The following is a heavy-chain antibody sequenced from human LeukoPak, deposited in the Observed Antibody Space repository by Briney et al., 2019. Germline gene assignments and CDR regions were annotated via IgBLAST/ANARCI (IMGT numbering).Heavy chain of an antibody. Sequence: SETLSLTCAVYGGSFSGYYWSWIRQPPGKGLEWIGEINHSGSTNYNPSLKSRVTISVDTSKNQFSLKLSSLTAADTAVYYCARHERSSITMIRGVKPKKWFDPWGQGTLVTVSS. CDR2: INHSGST. CDR1: GGSFSGYY. D-gene: IGHD3-10*01. V-gene: IGHV4-34*01. CDR3: ARHERSSITMIRGVKPKKWFDP. J-gene: IGHJ5*02.